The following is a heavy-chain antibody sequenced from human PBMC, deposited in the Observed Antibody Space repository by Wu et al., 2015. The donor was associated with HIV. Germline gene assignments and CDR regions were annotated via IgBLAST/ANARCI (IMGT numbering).Heavy chain of an antibody. Sequence: QVQLVQSGAEVKKPGASVKVSCKASRFTTDDINWLRQATGQGLEWMGWINLNSGNTGYAQKFQGRVTISKNTSIITAYVELSSLRSEDTAIYYYARGGIIMGPTIKTSYYMDVWGKGTNGHRLL. CDR1: RFTTDD. J-gene: IGHJ6*03. D-gene: IGHD1-26*01. CDR3: ARGGIIMGPTIKTSYYMDV. V-gene: IGHV1-8*03. CDR2: INLNSGNT.